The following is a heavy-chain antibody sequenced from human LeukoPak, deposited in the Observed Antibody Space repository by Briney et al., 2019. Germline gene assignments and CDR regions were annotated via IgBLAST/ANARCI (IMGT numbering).Heavy chain of an antibody. CDR1: GFTFSSYS. Sequence: GGSLRLSCAASGFTFSSYSMNWVRQAPGKGLEWVSHISSRSSTIYYGDSVKGRFTISRDNAKNSLNLQVNSLRDEDTAIYYCARYMNGFDYWGQGTLVTVSS. V-gene: IGHV3-48*02. J-gene: IGHJ4*02. CDR2: ISSRSSTI. CDR3: ARYMNGFDY. D-gene: IGHD1-1*01.